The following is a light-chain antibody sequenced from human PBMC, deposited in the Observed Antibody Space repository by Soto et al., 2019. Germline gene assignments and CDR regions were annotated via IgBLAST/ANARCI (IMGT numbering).Light chain of an antibody. Sequence: EIVMTQSPATLSLSPGERATLSCRASQSVSSNLAWYQQKPGQAPRLLIYGASTRATGIPARFSGSGSGTEFTLTISSLQSEDFAVYYCQHREGFGPGTKVEIK. J-gene: IGKJ1*01. CDR1: QSVSSN. CDR3: QHREG. V-gene: IGKV3-15*01. CDR2: GAS.